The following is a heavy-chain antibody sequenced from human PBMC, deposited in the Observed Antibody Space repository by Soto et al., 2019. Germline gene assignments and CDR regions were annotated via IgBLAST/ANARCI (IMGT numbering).Heavy chain of an antibody. Sequence: GGSLRLSCTGSGFTFGNYGMHWVRQAPGKGLEWVASTSYDGNNKYYADSLKGRFTISRDNSKKMVYLQMTSLGPEDTAVYYCAKGGGSARDFDYWGQGALVTISS. J-gene: IGHJ4*02. CDR2: TSYDGNNK. CDR3: AKGGGSARDFDY. D-gene: IGHD1-26*01. CDR1: GFTFGNYG. V-gene: IGHV3-30*18.